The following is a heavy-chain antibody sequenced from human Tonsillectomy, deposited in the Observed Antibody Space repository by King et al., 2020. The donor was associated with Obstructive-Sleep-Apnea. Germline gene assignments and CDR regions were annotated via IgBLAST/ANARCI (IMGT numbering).Heavy chain of an antibody. CDR2: INTDGSST. V-gene: IGHV3-74*01. CDR3: VREEGSGGYLRAFDI. D-gene: IGHD5-18*01. Sequence: VQLVESGGGLVQPGGSLRLSCAASGFTFSRYWMHWVRQAPGKGLVWVSRINTDGSSTSYADSVKGRFTISRDNAKNTLYLQMNSLTAEDTAVYYCVREEGSGGYLRAFDIWGQGTMVTVSS. CDR1: GFTFSRYW. J-gene: IGHJ3*02.